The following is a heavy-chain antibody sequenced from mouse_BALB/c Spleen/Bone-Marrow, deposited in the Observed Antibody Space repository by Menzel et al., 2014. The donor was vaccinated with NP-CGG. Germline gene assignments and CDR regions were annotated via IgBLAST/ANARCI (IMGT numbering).Heavy chain of an antibody. CDR1: GYTFTSYW. V-gene: IGHV1-69*02. J-gene: IGHJ3*01. CDR3: ARYGGYFPWFAY. CDR2: IDPSDSYT. Sequence: VQLQQSGAELVKPGASVKLSCKASGYTFTSYWMHWVKQRPGQGLEWIGEIDPSDSYTNYNQKFKGKATLTVDKSPSTAYMQLSSLTSEDSAVYYCARYGGYFPWFAYWGQGTLVTVSA. D-gene: IGHD2-3*01.